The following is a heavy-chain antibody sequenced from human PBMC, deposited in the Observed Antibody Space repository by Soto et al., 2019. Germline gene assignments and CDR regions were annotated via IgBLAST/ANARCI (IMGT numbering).Heavy chain of an antibody. D-gene: IGHD6-19*01. Sequence: PGESLKISCNGSGYSFTIYWIGWVRQMPGKGLEWMGIIYPGDSDTRYSPSFQGQVTISADKSISTAYLQWSSLKASDTAMYYCARQGAGTSHFYYYYYGMDVWGQGTTVTVS. J-gene: IGHJ6*02. CDR2: IYPGDSDT. V-gene: IGHV5-51*01. CDR3: ARQGAGTSHFYYYYYGMDV. CDR1: GYSFTIYW.